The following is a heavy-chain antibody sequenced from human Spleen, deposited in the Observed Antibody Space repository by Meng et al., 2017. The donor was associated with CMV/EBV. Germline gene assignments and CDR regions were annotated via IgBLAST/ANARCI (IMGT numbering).Heavy chain of an antibody. CDR3: AAGWTVYFDY. V-gene: IGHV1-18*01. J-gene: IGHJ4*02. CDR2: ISGHTGNT. CDR1: GYTFITYG. D-gene: IGHD3/OR15-3a*01. Sequence: ASVKVSCKASGYTFITYGVSWVRQAPGQVLEWMGWISGHTGNTKYVERLQDRVSMTTDTSTNTAYMELKNLTSYDTALYYCAAGWTVYFDYWVQGTWVTVSS.